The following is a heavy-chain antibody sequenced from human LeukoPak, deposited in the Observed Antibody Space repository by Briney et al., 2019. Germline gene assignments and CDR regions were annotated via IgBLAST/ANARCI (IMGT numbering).Heavy chain of an antibody. CDR3: AKERDVDSMAFDV. V-gene: IGHV3-30*18. CDR1: GFTFSDYD. J-gene: IGHJ3*01. CDR2: ISYDTIIK. Sequence: PGGSLRLSCAASGFTFSDYDMHWVRQAPGKGLEWVAIISYDTIIKYYADSVRGRFTISRDNSENTFHLHMNSLKPEDTAVYYCAKERDVDSMAFDVWGQGTLVTVSA. D-gene: IGHD5-12*01.